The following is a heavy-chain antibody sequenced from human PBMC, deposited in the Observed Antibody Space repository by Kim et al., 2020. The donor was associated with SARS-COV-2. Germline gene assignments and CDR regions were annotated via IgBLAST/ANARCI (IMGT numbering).Heavy chain of an antibody. Sequence: YYSGSTYYNPSLKSRVTISVDTSKNQFSLKLSSVTAADTAVYYCAREPGYWGQGTLVTVSS. J-gene: IGHJ4*02. CDR3: AREPGY. V-gene: IGHV4-31*02. CDR2: YYSGST.